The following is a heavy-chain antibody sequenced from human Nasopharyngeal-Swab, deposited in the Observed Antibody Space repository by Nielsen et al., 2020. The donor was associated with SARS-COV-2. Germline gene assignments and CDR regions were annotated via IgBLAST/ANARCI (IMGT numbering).Heavy chain of an antibody. Sequence: GESLKISCAASGFTFSDYYMSWIRQAPGKGLEWVSYISSSGSTIYYADSVKGRFTISRDNAKNSLYLQMNSLRAEDTAVYYCAREEDYGGIGYWGQGTLVTVSS. CDR3: AREEDYGGIGY. J-gene: IGHJ4*02. CDR1: GFTFSDYY. V-gene: IGHV3-11*04. CDR2: ISSSGSTI. D-gene: IGHD4-23*01.